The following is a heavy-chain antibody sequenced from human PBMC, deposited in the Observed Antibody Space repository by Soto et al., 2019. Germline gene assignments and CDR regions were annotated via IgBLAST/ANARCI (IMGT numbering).Heavy chain of an antibody. CDR1: GGSISSGDYY. D-gene: IGHD5-12*01. CDR2: IYYSGST. V-gene: IGHV4-30-4*01. Sequence: KPSETLSLTCTVSGGSISSGDYYWSWIRQPPGKGLEWIGYIYYSGSTYYNPSLKSRVTISVDTSKNQFSLKLSSVTAADTAVYYCARARGLVEMATIFFDYWGQGTLVTVSS. CDR3: ARARGLVEMATIFFDY. J-gene: IGHJ4*02.